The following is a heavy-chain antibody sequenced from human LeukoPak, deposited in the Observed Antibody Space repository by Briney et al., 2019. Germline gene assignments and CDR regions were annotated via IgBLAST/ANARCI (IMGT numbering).Heavy chain of an antibody. Sequence: PSETLSLTCTVSGGSISSSSYYWGWIRQLPGKGLEWIGSIYYSGSSYYNPSLKSRVTISVDTSKNQFSLKLSSVTAADTAVYYCAGTRGMRGIGWFDPWGQGTLVTVSS. CDR2: IYYSGSS. CDR3: AGTRGMRGIGWFDP. V-gene: IGHV4-39*07. CDR1: GGSISSSSYY. D-gene: IGHD3-16*01. J-gene: IGHJ5*02.